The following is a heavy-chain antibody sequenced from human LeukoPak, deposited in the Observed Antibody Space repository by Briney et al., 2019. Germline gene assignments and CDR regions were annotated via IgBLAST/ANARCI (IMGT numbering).Heavy chain of an antibody. V-gene: IGHV3-23*01. CDR3: AKGVNVPGSYWSGTTYYYGLDV. D-gene: IGHD3-10*01. CDR1: GFTFSNYA. CDR2: ISGGGDNT. J-gene: IGHJ6*02. Sequence: PGGSLRLSCAASGFTFSNYAMSWVRQAPGKGLDWVSRISGGGDNTYYADSVRGRFTVSRDNSKSTLYLQMNSLRAEDTAVYYCAKGVNVPGSYWSGTTYYYGLDVWGQGTTVTVSS.